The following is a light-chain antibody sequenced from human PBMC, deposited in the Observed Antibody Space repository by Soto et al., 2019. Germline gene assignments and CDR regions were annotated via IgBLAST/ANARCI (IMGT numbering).Light chain of an antibody. V-gene: IGKV3-11*01. J-gene: IGKJ5*01. CDR3: QQRSNWPPIT. Sequence: EIVMTQSPATLSLSPGERATLSCRASQSVGKYLVWYQQKPGQAPRLLIYDASNRATGTPARFSGSGSGTDFTLTISSLEPEDFAVYYCQQRSNWPPITFGQGTRLEIK. CDR2: DAS. CDR1: QSVGKY.